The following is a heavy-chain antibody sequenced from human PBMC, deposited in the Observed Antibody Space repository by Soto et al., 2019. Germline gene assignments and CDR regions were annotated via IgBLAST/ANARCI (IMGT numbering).Heavy chain of an antibody. V-gene: IGHV3-23*01. CDR2: ISGSGGST. D-gene: IGHD4-4*01. J-gene: IGHJ4*02. CDR3: ARDISNGYSSY. Sequence: PGGSLRLSCASSGFTFSSYAMSWVRQAPGKGLEWVSAISGSGGSTYYADSVKGRFTISRDNSKNTLYLQMNSLRAEDTAVYYCARDISNGYSSYWGQGTLVTVSS. CDR1: GFTFSSYA.